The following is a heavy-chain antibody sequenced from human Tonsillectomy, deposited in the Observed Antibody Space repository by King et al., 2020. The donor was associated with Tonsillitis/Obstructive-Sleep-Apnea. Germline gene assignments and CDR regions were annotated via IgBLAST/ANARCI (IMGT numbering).Heavy chain of an antibody. J-gene: IGHJ4*02. CDR2: SYYSGST. CDR1: GGSISSSSYY. CDR3: ARHRRGDYDGPFGY. V-gene: IGHV4-39*01. D-gene: IGHD4-23*01. Sequence: MQLQESGPGLVKPSETLSRTCTVSGGSISSSSYYWGWIRQPPGKGLEWIGRSYYSGSTYYNPALKSRVTISVDTSKNQFSRTLRSVTAADTAVYYCARHRRGDYDGPFGYWGQGTLVTVSS.